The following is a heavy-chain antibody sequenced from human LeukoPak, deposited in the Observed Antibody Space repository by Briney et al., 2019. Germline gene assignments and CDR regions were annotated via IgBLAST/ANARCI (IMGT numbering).Heavy chain of an antibody. CDR1: GGSISNYY. CDR2: IYYSGST. CDR3: ARGQTTVVTDLNWSDP. Sequence: SETLSLTCTVSGGSISNYYWSWIRQPPGKGLEWIGYIYYSGSTYYNPSLKSRVTISVDTSKNQFSLKLSSVTAADTAVYYCARGQTTVVTDLNWSDPWGQGTLVTVSS. J-gene: IGHJ5*02. V-gene: IGHV4-59*12. D-gene: IGHD4-23*01.